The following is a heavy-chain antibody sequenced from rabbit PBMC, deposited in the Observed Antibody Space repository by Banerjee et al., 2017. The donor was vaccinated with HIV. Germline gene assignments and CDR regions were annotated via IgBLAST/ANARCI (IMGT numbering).Heavy chain of an antibody. J-gene: IGHJ4*01. CDR1: GFSFSSNYW. D-gene: IGHD6-1*01. CDR3: ARDGAGYAGYGYAHL. V-gene: IGHV1S45*01. CDR2: IYAGSSDST. Sequence: QQQLVESGGDLVKPEGSLTLTCTASGFSFSSNYWICWVRQAPGKGLEWIGCIYAGSSDSTYYASWAKGRFTISSTSSSTVTLQMTSLTAADTATYFCARDGAGYAGYGYAHLWGPGTLVTVS.